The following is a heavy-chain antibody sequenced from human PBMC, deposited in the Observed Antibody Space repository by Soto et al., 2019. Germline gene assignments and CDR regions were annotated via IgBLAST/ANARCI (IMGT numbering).Heavy chain of an antibody. D-gene: IGHD3-22*01. J-gene: IGHJ3*02. Sequence: ASVKVSCKVSGYTVNELSIHWVRQAPGKGLEWLGGFDPEDGKTSYAQNLQGRLAMTEDTSADTAYMELSSLRSEDTAVYFCAALREKHSSDIAGYSYDNFDIWGQGTMVTVSS. CDR1: GYTVNELS. V-gene: IGHV1-24*01. CDR3: AALREKHSSDIAGYSYDNFDI. CDR2: FDPEDGKT.